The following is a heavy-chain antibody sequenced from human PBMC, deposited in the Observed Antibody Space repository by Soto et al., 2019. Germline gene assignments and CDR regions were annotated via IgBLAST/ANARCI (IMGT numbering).Heavy chain of an antibody. CDR2: IYHSGST. Sequence: KPSETLSLTCAVSGGSISSGGYSWSWIRQPPGKGLEWIGYIYHSGSTYYNPSLKSRVTISVDRSKNQFSLKLSSVTAADTAVYYCARAPPRHDILTGYSLPYFDYWGQGTLVTVSS. J-gene: IGHJ4*02. D-gene: IGHD3-9*01. CDR1: GGSISSGGYS. CDR3: ARAPPRHDILTGYSLPYFDY. V-gene: IGHV4-30-2*01.